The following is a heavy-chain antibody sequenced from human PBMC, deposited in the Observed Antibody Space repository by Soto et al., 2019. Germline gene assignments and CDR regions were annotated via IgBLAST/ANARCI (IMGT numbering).Heavy chain of an antibody. V-gene: IGHV1-18*01. CDR2: VSPKSGNT. J-gene: IGHJ1*01. D-gene: IGHD1-1*01. Sequence: QIQLVQYGAEVKKPGASVKVSCKASGYNFFDYGVSWVRQAPGQGLERMGWVSPKSGNTDYARKVQGRITMTTDITTKTAYIELRGLLSDDTGVYYCARGRTVSSIGPLLVWGQGTLVSVSS. CDR1: GYNFFDYG. CDR3: ARGRTVSSIGPLLV.